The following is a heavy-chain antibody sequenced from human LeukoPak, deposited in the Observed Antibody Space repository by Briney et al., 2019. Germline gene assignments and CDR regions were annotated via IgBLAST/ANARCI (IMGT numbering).Heavy chain of an antibody. D-gene: IGHD4/OR15-4a*01. V-gene: IGHV4-4*07. CDR3: SRGGANDL. CDR1: GGSITSDY. CDR2: IFTSGST. J-gene: IGHJ5*02. Sequence: SETLSLTCTVSGGSITSDYWSWIRQPAGKGLEWIGRIFTSGSTSCNPSLKSRVTMSLDTYKNQFSLKLSSVTAADTAVYFCSRGGANDLWGQGTLVTVSS.